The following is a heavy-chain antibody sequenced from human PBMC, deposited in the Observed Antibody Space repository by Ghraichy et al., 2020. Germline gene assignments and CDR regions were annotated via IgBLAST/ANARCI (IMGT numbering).Heavy chain of an antibody. CDR3: ARGYGSGRNWFDP. D-gene: IGHD3-10*01. V-gene: IGHV3-48*01. Sequence: GSLRLSCAASEFIFSTYNMNWVRQAPGRGMEWVSYISSSSSTIHYADSVKGRFTISRDNAKNSLYLQMNSLRAEDTAVYYCARGYGSGRNWFDPWGQGTLVTVSS. CDR2: ISSSSSTI. J-gene: IGHJ5*02. CDR1: EFIFSTYN.